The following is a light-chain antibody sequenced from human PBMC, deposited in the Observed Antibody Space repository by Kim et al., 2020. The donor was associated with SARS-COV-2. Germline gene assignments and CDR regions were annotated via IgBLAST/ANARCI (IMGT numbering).Light chain of an antibody. V-gene: IGKV1-5*03. Sequence: DVQMTQSPSTLSASVGDRVTITCRASHIISNWLAWYQQKPGKAPKLLIYKASSLESGVPSRFSGTGSGTEFTLTINTLQPDDYATYYCQYYNSYLWTFGQGTKVDIK. J-gene: IGKJ1*01. CDR2: KAS. CDR3: QYYNSYLWT. CDR1: HIISNW.